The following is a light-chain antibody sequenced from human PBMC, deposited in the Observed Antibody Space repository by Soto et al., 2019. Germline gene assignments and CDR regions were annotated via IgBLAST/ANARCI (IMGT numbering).Light chain of an antibody. J-gene: IGKJ1*01. Sequence: EFVLTQSPGTLSLSPGERATLSCRASQSVSSYLAWYQQKPGQAPRLVIYGASNRATGIPDRFSGSGSGTDFTLTISRLEPEDFAVYYCQQYGSSGTSGQGTKVDIK. CDR2: GAS. V-gene: IGKV3-20*01. CDR3: QQYGSSGT. CDR1: QSVSSY.